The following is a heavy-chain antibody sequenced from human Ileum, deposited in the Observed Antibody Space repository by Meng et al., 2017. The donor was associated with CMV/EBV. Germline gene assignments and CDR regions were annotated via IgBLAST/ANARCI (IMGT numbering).Heavy chain of an antibody. V-gene: IGHV6-1*01. CDR1: GARVSSNSAA. D-gene: IGHD3-16*01. Sequence: SGARVSSNSAAWNWIRQSPSRGLEWLGRTYYRSKWSNDYGLSVKSRITIDPDTSKNQFSLQLNSVTPEDTAVYYCARAVEGGRLFDCWGQGTLVTVSS. J-gene: IGHJ4*02. CDR2: TYYRSKWSN. CDR3: ARAVEGGRLFDC.